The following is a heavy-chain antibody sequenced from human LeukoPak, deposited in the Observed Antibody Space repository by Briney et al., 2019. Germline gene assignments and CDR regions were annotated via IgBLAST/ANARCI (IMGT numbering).Heavy chain of an antibody. CDR2: ISSSSSYI. Sequence: GGSLRLSCAASGFTFSSYSMNWVRQAPGKGLEGGSSISSSSSYIYYADSVKGRFTIPRDNAKNSLYLQMNSLRAEDTAVYYCAKCRDGYNLDAFDIWGQGTMVTVSS. D-gene: IGHD5-24*01. CDR3: AKCRDGYNLDAFDI. CDR1: GFTFSSYS. J-gene: IGHJ3*02. V-gene: IGHV3-21*01.